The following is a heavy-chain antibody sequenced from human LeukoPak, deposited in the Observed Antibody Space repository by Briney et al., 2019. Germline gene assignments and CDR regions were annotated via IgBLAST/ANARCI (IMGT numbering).Heavy chain of an antibody. Sequence: PGRSLRLSCAASGYTFDDYAMHWVRQAPGKGLEWVSGISWNSGSIGYADSVKGRFTISRDNAKNSLYLQMNSLRAEDTALYYCAKVIREDDPLGGSSYYYYGMDVWGQGTTVTVSS. J-gene: IGHJ6*02. D-gene: IGHD1-26*01. CDR3: AKVIREDDPLGGSSYYYYGMDV. CDR1: GYTFDDYA. V-gene: IGHV3-9*01. CDR2: ISWNSGSI.